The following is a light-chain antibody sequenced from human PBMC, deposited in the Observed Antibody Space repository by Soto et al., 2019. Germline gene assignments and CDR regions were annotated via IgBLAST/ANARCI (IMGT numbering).Light chain of an antibody. Sequence: MTQSPLSLPVTPGEPASISCRSSQSLLHSNGYNYLAWYQLKPGQPPKLLIYWASTRESGVPDRFSGSGSGTDFTLTISALQAEDVAVYCCQQYHSTPPWTFGQGTRLEIK. CDR2: WAS. CDR1: QSLLHSNGYNY. J-gene: IGKJ5*01. CDR3: QQYHSTPPWT. V-gene: IGKV4-1*01.